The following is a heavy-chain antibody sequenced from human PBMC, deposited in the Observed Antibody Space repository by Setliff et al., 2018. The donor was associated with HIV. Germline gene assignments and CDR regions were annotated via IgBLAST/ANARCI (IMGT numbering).Heavy chain of an antibody. Sequence: PSETLSLTCDVSGFSISSRYYWGWIRQSPGKGLEWIGYIFYSGSTNYNPSLKSRVTISVDTSKNQFSLKLSSVTAADTAVYYCAREDYYYYGMDVWGQGTTVTVSS. CDR2: IFYSGST. J-gene: IGHJ6*02. V-gene: IGHV4-38-2*02. CDR3: AREDYYYYGMDV. CDR1: GFSISSRYY.